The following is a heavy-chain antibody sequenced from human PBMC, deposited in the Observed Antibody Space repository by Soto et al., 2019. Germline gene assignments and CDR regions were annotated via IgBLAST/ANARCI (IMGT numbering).Heavy chain of an antibody. V-gene: IGHV3-20*04. CDR2: VNWNGGST. J-gene: IGHJ4*02. Sequence: EVQLVESGGGVLRPGGSLRLSCAASGFTFEDYGMSWARQAPGKGLEWVSGVNWNGGSTGYADSVKGRFTISRDNAKNSLYLPMNSLRAEDTAFYYCVRGASLNFDYWGQGTLVTVSS. CDR1: GFTFEDYG. CDR3: VRGASLNFDY. D-gene: IGHD1-26*01.